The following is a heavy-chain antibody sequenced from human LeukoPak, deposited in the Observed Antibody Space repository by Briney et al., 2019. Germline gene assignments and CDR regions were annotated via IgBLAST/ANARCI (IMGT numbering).Heavy chain of an antibody. CDR3: ARDMGSITMVRGVIAD. D-gene: IGHD3-10*01. V-gene: IGHV4-59*12. J-gene: IGHJ4*02. CDR2: IYYSGST. CDR1: GVSISSYY. Sequence: SETLSLTCTVSGVSISSYYWSWIRQPPGEGLEWIGYIYYSGSTYYNPSLKSRVTISVDTSKNQFSLKLSSVTAADTAVYYCARDMGSITMVRGVIADWGQGTLVTVSS.